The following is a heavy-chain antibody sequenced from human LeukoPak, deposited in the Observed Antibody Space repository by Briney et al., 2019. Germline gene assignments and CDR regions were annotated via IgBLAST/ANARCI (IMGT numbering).Heavy chain of an antibody. CDR3: ARSYYSDSSGYYYLVY. D-gene: IGHD3-22*01. CDR1: GGSISSYY. Sequence: SETLSLTCTVSGGSISSYYWNWIRQPPGKGLEWIGYIYYSGSTNYNPSLKSRVTISVDTSKNQFSLNPSSVTAADTAVYYCARSYYSDSSGYYYLVYWGQGTLVTVSS. V-gene: IGHV4-59*01. J-gene: IGHJ4*02. CDR2: IYYSGST.